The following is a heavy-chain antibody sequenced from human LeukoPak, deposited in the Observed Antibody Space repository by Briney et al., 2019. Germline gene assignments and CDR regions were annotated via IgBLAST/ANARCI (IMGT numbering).Heavy chain of an antibody. J-gene: IGHJ4*02. CDR2: ISGSGGET. D-gene: IGHD4-11*01. CDR3: AKGPNESSNYLFDY. V-gene: IGHV3-23*01. Sequence: GGSLRLSCAASGFSFSSYAMNWVRQAPGKGLAWISVISGSGGETYYAGSVRGRFTISRDNSKNTVYVELNSLGGDDTAVYYCAKGPNESSNYLFDYWGQGTLVTVSS. CDR1: GFSFSSYA.